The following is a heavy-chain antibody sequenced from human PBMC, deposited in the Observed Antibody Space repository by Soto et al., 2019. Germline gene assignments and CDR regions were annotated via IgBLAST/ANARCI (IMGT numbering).Heavy chain of an antibody. CDR3: VHTVMVHTITGGHYFDY. D-gene: IGHD2-8*01. CDR2: IYWNEDK. V-gene: IGHV2-5*01. J-gene: IGHJ4*02. Sequence: PTLVNPTQTLTLTCTFSAFSLSTNGVGVGWIRQPPGKPLEWLAVIYWNEDKRYSRSLKSRLSITKDTSKNQVVLTMTTMDPVDTATYYCVHTVMVHTITGGHYFDYWGPGLLVTVSS. CDR1: AFSLSTNGVG.